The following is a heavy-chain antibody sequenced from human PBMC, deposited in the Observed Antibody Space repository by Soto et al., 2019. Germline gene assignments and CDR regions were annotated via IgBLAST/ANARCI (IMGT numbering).Heavy chain of an antibody. Sequence: GGSLRLSCAASGFTFSSYGMNWVRQAPGKGLEWVSSISSSSSYIYYADSVKGRFTISRDNAKNSLYLQMNSLRAEDTAVYYCARDRNPGPGSVSVVVQADRVPYGMDVWGQGTTVTVSS. CDR2: ISSSSSYI. V-gene: IGHV3-21*01. D-gene: IGHD2-2*01. CDR3: ARDRNPGPGSVSVVVQADRVPYGMDV. CDR1: GFTFSSYG. J-gene: IGHJ6*02.